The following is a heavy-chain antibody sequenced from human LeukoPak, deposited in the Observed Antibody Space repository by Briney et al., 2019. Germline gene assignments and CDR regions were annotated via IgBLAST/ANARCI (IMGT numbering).Heavy chain of an antibody. CDR3: AREEPYGDYALDY. V-gene: IGHV3-9*01. J-gene: IGHJ4*02. CDR2: VSWNSDSI. D-gene: IGHD4-17*01. Sequence: PGRSLRLSCAASGFTFDDFAMHWVRQAPGKGLEWVSGVSWNSDSIGYADSVKGRFTISRDNAKNSLYLQMNSLRAEDTAVYYCAREEPYGDYALDYWGQGTLVTVSS. CDR1: GFTFDDFA.